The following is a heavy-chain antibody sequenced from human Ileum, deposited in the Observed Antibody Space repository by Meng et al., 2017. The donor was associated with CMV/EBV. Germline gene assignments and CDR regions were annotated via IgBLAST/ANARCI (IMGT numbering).Heavy chain of an antibody. V-gene: IGHV4-30-4*01. J-gene: IGHJ4*02. Sequence: VQSQVSVPGLGTPPQTLSLTRTVSVDFISSLHYYWSWIRQTPGKGLEWIGHIHDSCSTYYNPSLQSRVTISVDTSKNQFSLKLSSVTAADTAVYYFARVLGIAVRPLDYWGQGTLVTVSS. CDR1: VDFISSLHYY. CDR2: IHDSCST. CDR3: ARVLGIAVRPLDY. D-gene: IGHD6-6*01.